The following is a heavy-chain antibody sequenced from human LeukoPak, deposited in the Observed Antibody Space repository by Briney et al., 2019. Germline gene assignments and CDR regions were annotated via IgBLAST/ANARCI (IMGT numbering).Heavy chain of an antibody. CDR2: ISYDGSNK. D-gene: IGHD2-2*01. V-gene: IGHV3-30*04. CDR3: ARMLLGYRSSTSCPFFDY. Sequence: GRSLRLSCAASGFTFSSYAMHWVRQAPGKGLEWVAVISYDGSNKYYADSVKGRFTISRDNSKNTLYLQMNSLRAEDTAVYYCARMLLGYRSSTSCPFFDYWGQGTLVTVSS. J-gene: IGHJ4*02. CDR1: GFTFSSYA.